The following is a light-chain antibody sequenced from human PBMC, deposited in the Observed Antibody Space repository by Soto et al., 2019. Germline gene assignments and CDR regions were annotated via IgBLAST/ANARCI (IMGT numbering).Light chain of an antibody. J-gene: IGKJ1*01. CDR2: GAS. V-gene: IGKV3-11*01. Sequence: EVVLTQSPATLSLSPVERATLSCMASENVRTFVDWYQQKPGQAPRLLIYGASNRATGIPARFSGSGSGTDFTLTISNLEPEDFAVYYCQQHSHWPPWTFGQGTKVDNK. CDR3: QQHSHWPPWT. CDR1: ENVRTF.